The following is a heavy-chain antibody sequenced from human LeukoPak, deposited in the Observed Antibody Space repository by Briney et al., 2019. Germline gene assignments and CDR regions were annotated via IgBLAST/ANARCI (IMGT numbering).Heavy chain of an antibody. D-gene: IGHD6-13*01. CDR2: IYSSGST. CDR3: ARGYKPASGKDGAFDI. Sequence: SQTLSLTCTVSGDSISSGDYYWSWIRQPAGKGLEWIGRIYSSGSTDYNPSLKSRVSMSVDTSKNQFSLKLTSVTAADTALYYCARGYKPASGKDGAFDIWGQGTMVTVSS. V-gene: IGHV4-61*02. J-gene: IGHJ3*02. CDR1: GDSISSGDYY.